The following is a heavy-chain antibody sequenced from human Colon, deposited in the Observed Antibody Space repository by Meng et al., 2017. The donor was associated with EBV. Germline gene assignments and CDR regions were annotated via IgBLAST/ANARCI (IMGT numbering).Heavy chain of an antibody. V-gene: IGHV4-4*02. CDR1: GDSITNHYW. CDR2: IPHRVNS. Sequence: GPELVKPSETLSLTCAVSGDSITNHYWWPWIRQPPGKGLEWIGEIPHRVNSDINPSLKVQVSMSIDKSKNQYTRKLTSVTAADTAVDNWLRGSGGAVWGQGTLVTVSS. J-gene: IGHJ1*01. D-gene: IGHD2-21*01. CDR3: LRGSGGAV.